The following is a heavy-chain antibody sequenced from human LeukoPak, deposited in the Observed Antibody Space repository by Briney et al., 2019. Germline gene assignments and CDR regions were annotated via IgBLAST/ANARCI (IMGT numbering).Heavy chain of an antibody. CDR2: ISSHGGST. V-gene: IGHV3-64*01. J-gene: IGHJ4*02. D-gene: IGHD3-22*01. CDR3: ARDFVGGESSGFHYPNFPDY. Sequence: GGSLRLSCAASGFIFGGFPMYLVRQAPGKGLEYVSAISSHGGSTYYAISVKDRFIISRDNSKNTLYLQMGSLRAEDTAVYYCARDFVGGESSGFHYPNFPDYWGQGTLLTVSS. CDR1: GFIFGGFP.